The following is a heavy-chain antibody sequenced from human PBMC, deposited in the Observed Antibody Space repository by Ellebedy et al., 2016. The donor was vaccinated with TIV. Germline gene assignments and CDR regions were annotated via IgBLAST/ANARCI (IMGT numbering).Heavy chain of an antibody. CDR2: IYYNENT. V-gene: IGHV4-59*08. D-gene: IGHD3-10*01. J-gene: IGHJ5*02. CDR1: GASISSYY. CDR3: ARRHATMVRGVLTNWFDP. Sequence: MPSETLSLTCTVSGASISSYYWSWIRQPPGKGLEWVGYIYYNENTNYNPSLESRVTISTDTSKTAFSLSLSSVTAADTAVYFCARRHATMVRGVLTNWFDPWGQGILVTVSS.